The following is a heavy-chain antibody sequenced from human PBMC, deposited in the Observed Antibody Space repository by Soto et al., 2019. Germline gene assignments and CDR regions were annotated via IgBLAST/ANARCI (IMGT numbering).Heavy chain of an antibody. V-gene: IGHV1-18*01. CDR2: ISAYNGNT. Sequence: QVQLVQSGAEVKKPGASVKVSCKASGYTFTSYAISWVRQAPGQGLEWMGWISAYNGNTNYAQKPQGRVHMTPDPSTNTGYMGVGSLRTDGTAVYYCAGSGPPPGYWGQGTPGPVSS. J-gene: IGHJ4*02. CDR3: AGSGPPPGY. CDR1: GYTFTSYA.